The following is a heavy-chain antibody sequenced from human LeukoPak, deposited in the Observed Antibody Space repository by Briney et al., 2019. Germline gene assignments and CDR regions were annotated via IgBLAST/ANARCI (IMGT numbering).Heavy chain of an antibody. CDR2: INPNSGGT. D-gene: IGHD4-17*01. CDR3: ARGDDYGDYNYYYYYMDV. J-gene: IGHJ6*03. CDR1: GYTFTGYY. Sequence: ASVKVSCKASGYTFTGYYMHWVRQAPGQGLEWMGWINPNSGGTNYAQKLQGRVTMTTDTSTSTAYMELRSLRSDDTAVYYCARGDDYGDYNYYYYYMDVWGKGTTVTVSS. V-gene: IGHV1-2*02.